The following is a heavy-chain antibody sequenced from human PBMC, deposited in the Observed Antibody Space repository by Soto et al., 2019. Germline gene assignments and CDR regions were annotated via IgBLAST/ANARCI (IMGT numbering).Heavy chain of an antibody. J-gene: IGHJ6*02. CDR2: IIPILTTP. V-gene: IGHV1-69*13. Sequence: SVKVSCKASGGTFSIYGFSWVRQAPGQGPEWIGGIIPILTTPNYAQKFHGRVTIVADESTTTVYMELSSLKSEDTAVYYCAPSFGIAPTGEEGMAVWGQGTSVTVSS. CDR1: GGTFSIYG. CDR3: APSFGIAPTGEEGMAV. D-gene: IGHD3-16*01.